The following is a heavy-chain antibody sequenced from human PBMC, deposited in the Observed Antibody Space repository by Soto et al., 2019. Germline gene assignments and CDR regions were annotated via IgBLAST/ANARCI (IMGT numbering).Heavy chain of an antibody. J-gene: IGHJ4*02. CDR1: GFIFSDAW. D-gene: IGHD5-18*01. CDR3: TADDAIQLWSPPDH. Sequence: GRSLRLSCAASGFIFSDAWMSWVRQATGKGLEWVGRIRANNAGGTTDYTAPVKGRFTVSRDDSKKTLYLKMNSVKPEDTAVYYCTADDAIQLWSPPDHWGQGTLVTVSS. CDR2: IRANNAGGTT. V-gene: IGHV3-15*01.